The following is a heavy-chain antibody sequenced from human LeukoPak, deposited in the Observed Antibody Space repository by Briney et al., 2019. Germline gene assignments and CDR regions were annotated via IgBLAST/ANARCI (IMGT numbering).Heavy chain of an antibody. CDR2: IDPDSGGT. Sequence: ASVKVSCKTSGYTFTGYSLHWVRQAPGQGLEWMGRIDPDSGGTHYAQKFQVRVTVTRDTSITTVYMELSGLTSDDTAVYYCARVPGPYTTSRFDYWGQGTLVTVSS. CDR3: ARVPGPYTTSRFDY. V-gene: IGHV1-2*02. J-gene: IGHJ4*02. D-gene: IGHD2-2*02. CDR1: GYTFTGYS.